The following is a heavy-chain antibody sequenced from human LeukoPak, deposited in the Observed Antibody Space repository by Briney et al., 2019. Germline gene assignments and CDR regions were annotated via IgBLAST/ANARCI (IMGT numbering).Heavy chain of an antibody. CDR1: GYSISSDYY. J-gene: IGHJ4*02. D-gene: IGHD3-16*01. Sequence: PSETLSLTCTVSGYSISSDYYWGWIRQPPGKGLEWIGNIFHNGNTYYNPSLKSRVTISVDTSKNQFSLKLSSVTAADTAVYYCARDGGLGGEGFDYWGQGTLVTVSS. CDR2: IFHNGNT. V-gene: IGHV4-38-2*02. CDR3: ARDGGLGGEGFDY.